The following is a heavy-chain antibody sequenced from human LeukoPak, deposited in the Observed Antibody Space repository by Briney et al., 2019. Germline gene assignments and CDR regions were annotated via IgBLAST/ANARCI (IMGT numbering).Heavy chain of an antibody. D-gene: IGHD1-26*01. CDR3: ARDTLWE. CDR1: GFTFSGYT. J-gene: IGHJ4*02. V-gene: IGHV3-30-3*01. CDR2: ISFDGSNK. Sequence: GGSLRLSCAVSGFTFSGYTMHWVRQAPGKGLEWVAVISFDGSNKYYGDSVKGRFTISRDNSKHTLYLQMNSLRPDDTAIYYCARDTLWEWGQGTLVTVCS.